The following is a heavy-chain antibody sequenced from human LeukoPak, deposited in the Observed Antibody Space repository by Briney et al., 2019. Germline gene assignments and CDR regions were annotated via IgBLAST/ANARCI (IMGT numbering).Heavy chain of an antibody. CDR2: IYRSGNT. Sequence: SETLSLTCVVSGYSIGSDFYWGWIRHPPGKGLEWIASIYRSGNTYSNSSLKSRVRMSIDTSKNHFSLRLTSVTAADTAVYYCARHSVASPSDAWGPGTLVTVSS. CDR1: GYSIGSDFY. D-gene: IGHD2-21*01. V-gene: IGHV4-38-2*01. CDR3: ARHSVASPSDA. J-gene: IGHJ5*02.